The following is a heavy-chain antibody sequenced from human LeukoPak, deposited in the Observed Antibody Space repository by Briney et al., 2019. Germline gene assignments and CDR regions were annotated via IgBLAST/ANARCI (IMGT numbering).Heavy chain of an antibody. D-gene: IGHD4-17*01. CDR3: TRDYGDVEY. Sequence: PGRSLRLSCTDSGFTFGAYPMSWFRQAPGKGLEWVGFIRSKGYGGTTEYAASVKGRFTISRDDSKNIAYLQMNSLKTEDTAVYFCTRDYGDVEYWGQGTLVTVSS. V-gene: IGHV3-49*03. J-gene: IGHJ4*02. CDR1: GFTFGAYP. CDR2: IRSKGYGGTT.